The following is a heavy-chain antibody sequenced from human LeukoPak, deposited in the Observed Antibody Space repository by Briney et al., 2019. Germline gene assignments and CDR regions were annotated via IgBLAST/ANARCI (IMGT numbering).Heavy chain of an antibody. CDR1: GGSISGYY. CDR2: IYTSGST. J-gene: IGHJ4*02. V-gene: IGHV4-4*07. CDR3: ARGASKRGSVSFDY. Sequence: SETLSLTCTVSGGSISGYYWSWIRKPAGKGLEWIGRIYTSGSTNYNPSLKSRVTISVDTSKNQFSLKLSSVTAADTAVYYCARGASKRGSVSFDYWGPGTLVTVSS. D-gene: IGHD2/OR15-2a*01.